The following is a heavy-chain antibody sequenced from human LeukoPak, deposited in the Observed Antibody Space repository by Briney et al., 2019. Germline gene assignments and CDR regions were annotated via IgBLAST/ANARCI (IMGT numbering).Heavy chain of an antibody. J-gene: IGHJ6*03. Sequence: QSGGSLRLSCAASGFTFSSYAMHWVRQAPGKGLEWVAVISYDGSNKYYADSVKGRFTISRDNSKNTLYLQMNSLRAEDTAVYYCARDSSNWNYVFAYYYYYMDVWGKGTTVTVSS. V-gene: IGHV3-30*04. CDR1: GFTFSSYA. CDR3: ARDSSNWNYVFAYYYYYMDV. CDR2: ISYDGSNK. D-gene: IGHD1-7*01.